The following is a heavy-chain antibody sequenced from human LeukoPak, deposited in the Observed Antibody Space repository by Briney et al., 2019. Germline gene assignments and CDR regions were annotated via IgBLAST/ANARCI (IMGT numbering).Heavy chain of an antibody. V-gene: IGHV4-59*12. CDR1: GGSISSYY. CDR2: IHYSGST. CDR3: VLLDY. Sequence: SETLSLTCTVSGGSISSYYWSWIRQPPGKGLEWIGYIHYSGSTNYNPSLKSRVIVSVDTSKNQFSLKLSAVTAADTAVYYCVLLDYWGQGTLVTVS. J-gene: IGHJ4*02.